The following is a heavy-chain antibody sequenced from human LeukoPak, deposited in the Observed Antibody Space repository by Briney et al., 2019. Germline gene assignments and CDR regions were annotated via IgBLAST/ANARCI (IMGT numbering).Heavy chain of an antibody. D-gene: IGHD1-14*01. Sequence: PSETLSLTCTVSGGSISSYYWSWIRQPAGKGLEWIGRIYTSGSTNYNPSLKSRVTMSVDTSKNQFSLKLSSVTAADTAVYYCARVGPWVNPDYYYYYMDVWGQGTLVTVPS. CDR1: GGSISSYY. CDR2: IYTSGST. V-gene: IGHV4-4*07. CDR3: ARVGPWVNPDYYYYYMDV. J-gene: IGHJ6*03.